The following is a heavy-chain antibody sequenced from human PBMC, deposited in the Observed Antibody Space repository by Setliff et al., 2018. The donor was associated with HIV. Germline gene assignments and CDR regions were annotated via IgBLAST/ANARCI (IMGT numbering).Heavy chain of an antibody. V-gene: IGHV4-39*01. D-gene: IGHD3-10*01. CDR1: GGSINITNFY. CDR3: ATYADRESNRFDP. CDR2: IYYSGTT. Sequence: SETLSLTCTVSGGSINITNFYWAWVRQPPGKGLEWLGSIYYSGTTYVHPSLKSRVTISVDTSKNQFSLKLSSVTAADTAVYYCATYADRESNRFDPWGQGILVTVSS. J-gene: IGHJ5*02.